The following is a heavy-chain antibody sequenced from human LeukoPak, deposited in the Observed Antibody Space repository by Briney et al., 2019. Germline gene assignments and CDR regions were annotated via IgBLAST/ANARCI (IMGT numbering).Heavy chain of an antibody. CDR2: MNPNSGNT. CDR1: GYTFTSYD. J-gene: IGHJ4*02. Sequence: GASVKVSCKASGYTFTSYDINWVRQATGQGLEWMGWMNPNSGNTGYAQKFQGRVTITRNTSTSTAYMELRSLRSDDTAVYYCARYGFGPGTHSSSWYVDYWGQGTLVTVSS. D-gene: IGHD6-13*01. V-gene: IGHV1-8*03. CDR3: ARYGFGPGTHSSSWYVDY.